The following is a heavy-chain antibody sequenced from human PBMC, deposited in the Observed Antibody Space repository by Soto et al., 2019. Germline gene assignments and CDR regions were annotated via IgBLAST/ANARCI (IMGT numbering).Heavy chain of an antibody. Sequence: SETLSLTCAVYGGSFSGYYWSWIRQPPGKGLEWIGEINHSGSTNYNPSLKSRVTTSVDTSKNQFSLKLSSVTAADTAVYYCGRGVYCSSTSCYWGTDVWGQGTTVTVSS. V-gene: IGHV4-34*01. D-gene: IGHD2-2*01. CDR3: GRGVYCSSTSCYWGTDV. CDR2: INHSGST. J-gene: IGHJ6*02. CDR1: GGSFSGYY.